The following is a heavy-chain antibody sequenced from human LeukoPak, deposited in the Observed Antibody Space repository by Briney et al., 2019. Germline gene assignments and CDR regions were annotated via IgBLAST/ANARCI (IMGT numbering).Heavy chain of an antibody. Sequence: SETLSLTCAVYGGSFSGYYWSWIRQPPGKGLEWIGEINHSGSTNYNPSLKSRVTISVDTSKNQFPLKLSSVTAADTAVYYCARGRWYDFWSGYYTGAFDIWGQGTMVTVSS. D-gene: IGHD3-3*01. CDR1: GGSFSGYY. CDR2: INHSGST. V-gene: IGHV4-34*01. J-gene: IGHJ3*02. CDR3: ARGRWYDFWSGYYTGAFDI.